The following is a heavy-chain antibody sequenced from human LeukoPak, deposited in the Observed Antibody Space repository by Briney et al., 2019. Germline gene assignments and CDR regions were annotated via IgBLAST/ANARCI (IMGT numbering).Heavy chain of an antibody. CDR2: ISGTGRST. CDR1: GFTFSKYA. Sequence: GGSLRLSCAASGFTFSKYALTWVRQAPGKGLEWVSTISGTGRSTYYADSVKGRFTISRDNAKNSLYLQMNSLRAEDTAVYYCARDYDFTDDYWGQGTLVTVSS. CDR3: ARDYDFTDDY. V-gene: IGHV3-23*01. J-gene: IGHJ4*02. D-gene: IGHD3-3*01.